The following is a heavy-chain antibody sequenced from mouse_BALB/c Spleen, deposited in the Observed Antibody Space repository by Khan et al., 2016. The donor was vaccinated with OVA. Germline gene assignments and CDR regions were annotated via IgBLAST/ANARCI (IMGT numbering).Heavy chain of an antibody. CDR3: ARMGRTMY. Sequence: EVELVGSGGGFVQPGGSLKLSCAASGFTFSSYGMSWVRQTPDKRLELVATINSHGGSTYYPDSVKGRFTISRDNAKNTLYRRMRRQKAEDTAIYYGARMGRTMYWGQGTTLTVSS. J-gene: IGHJ2*01. V-gene: IGHV5-6-3*01. CDR1: GFTFSSYG. CDR2: INSHGGST.